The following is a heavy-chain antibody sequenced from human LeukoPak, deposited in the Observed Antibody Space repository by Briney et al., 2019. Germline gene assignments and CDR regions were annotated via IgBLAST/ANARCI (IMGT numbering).Heavy chain of an antibody. CDR2: MNPTRGNT. CDR1: GYTFTSYV. D-gene: IGHD5-12*01. J-gene: IGHJ3*02. Sequence: ASVKVSCKASGYTFTSYVINWVRQATGQGPEWMGWMNPTRGNTGYAQKFQGRVTNTKNTSISTAYMELSSRKSEDTAVYYCARDGYRGAFDIWGQGTMVTVSS. CDR3: ARDGYRGAFDI. V-gene: IGHV1-8*03.